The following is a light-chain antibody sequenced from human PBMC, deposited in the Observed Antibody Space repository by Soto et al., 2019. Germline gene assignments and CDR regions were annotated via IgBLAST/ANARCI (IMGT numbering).Light chain of an antibody. CDR1: QSVSSSY. V-gene: IGKV3-20*01. J-gene: IGKJ4*01. Sequence: EIVLTQSPGTLSLSPGERATLSCRASQSVSSSYLAWYQQKPGQAPRLLIYGASSWATGIPDRFSGSGSGTDFTLTISRLEPEDFAVYYCQQYGSSPALTFGGGTKVDIK. CDR3: QQYGSSPALT. CDR2: GAS.